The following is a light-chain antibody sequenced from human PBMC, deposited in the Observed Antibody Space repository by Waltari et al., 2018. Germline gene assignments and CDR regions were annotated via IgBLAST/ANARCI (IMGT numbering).Light chain of an antibody. CDR1: QSISNW. J-gene: IGKJ4*01. CDR3: QQYNSYSLLT. V-gene: IGKV1-5*03. CDR2: KAS. Sequence: DIQMTQSPSTLSASVVDRVTITCRASQSISNWLAWYQQKQGKAPKLLIYKASTLESGVPSRFSGSGSGTEFTLTISSLQPDDFATYYCQQYNSYSLLTFGGGTKVEIK.